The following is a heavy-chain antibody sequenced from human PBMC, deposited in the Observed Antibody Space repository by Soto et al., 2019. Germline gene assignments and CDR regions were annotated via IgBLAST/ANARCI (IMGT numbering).Heavy chain of an antibody. CDR2: IVVGSGNT. CDR3: AADSPAGYCSSPSCSRYYYGMDV. V-gene: IGHV1-58*01. J-gene: IGHJ6*02. D-gene: IGHD2-2*03. CDR1: GFTFTSSA. Sequence: QMQLVQSGPEVKKPGTSVKVSCKASGFTFTSSAVQWVRQARGQRLEWIGWIVVGSGNTNYAQKYQERVTITRDMSTSPAYLELSSTRSEDTAVYYCAADSPAGYCSSPSCSRYYYGMDVWGQGTTVTVSS.